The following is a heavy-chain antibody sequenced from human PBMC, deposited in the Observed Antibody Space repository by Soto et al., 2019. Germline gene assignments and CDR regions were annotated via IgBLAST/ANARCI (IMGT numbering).Heavy chain of an antibody. CDR3: ARVEGREGWFDP. Sequence: PSETLSLTCTVSGGSIISYYWSWIRQPAGKGLEWIGRIYTTGSTNYNPSLKSRVTMSVDTSKNQFSLKLSSVTAADAAVYYCARVEGREGWFDPWGQGTLVTVSS. D-gene: IGHD1-1*01. V-gene: IGHV4-4*07. CDR2: IYTTGST. J-gene: IGHJ5*02. CDR1: GGSIISYY.